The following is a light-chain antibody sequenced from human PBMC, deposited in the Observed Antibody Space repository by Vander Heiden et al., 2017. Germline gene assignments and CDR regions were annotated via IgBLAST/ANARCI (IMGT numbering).Light chain of an antibody. V-gene: IGKV3-20*01. CDR2: GIS. J-gene: IGKJ1*01. CDR1: QSVVDNY. Sequence: EIVLTQSPGTLSLSPGERATFSCRASQSVVDNYFAWYQQKPGQAPRLLIYGISFRATGIPDRSSGSGSGTDFTLTISRLEPEDFAVYYCEQYGSSPRTFGQGTKVEIK. CDR3: EQYGSSPRT.